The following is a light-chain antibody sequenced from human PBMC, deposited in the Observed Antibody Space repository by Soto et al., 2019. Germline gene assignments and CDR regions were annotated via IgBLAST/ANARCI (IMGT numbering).Light chain of an antibody. J-gene: IGKJ5*01. V-gene: IGKV3-11*01. Sequence: DIVLTQSPGTLSLSPGERATLSCRASQSVSSNLAWYQQKPGQAPRLLIYDAYNRATGIPPRFSGSGSGTDFTLTISSLEPEDSAVYYCQQRHMWPITFGQGTRLEIK. CDR3: QQRHMWPIT. CDR2: DAY. CDR1: QSVSSN.